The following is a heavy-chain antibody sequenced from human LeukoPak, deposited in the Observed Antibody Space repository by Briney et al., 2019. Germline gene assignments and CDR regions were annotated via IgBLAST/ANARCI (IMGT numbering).Heavy chain of an antibody. Sequence: PSETLSLTCTVSGGSISSYYWSWIRQPPGKGLEWIGYIYYSGSTNYNPSLKSRVTISVDTSKNQFSLKLSSVTAADTAVYYCARHPVGGGLGAFDIWGQGTMVTVSS. D-gene: IGHD1-26*01. V-gene: IGHV4-59*08. CDR3: ARHPVGGGLGAFDI. CDR2: IYYSGST. CDR1: GGSISSYY. J-gene: IGHJ3*02.